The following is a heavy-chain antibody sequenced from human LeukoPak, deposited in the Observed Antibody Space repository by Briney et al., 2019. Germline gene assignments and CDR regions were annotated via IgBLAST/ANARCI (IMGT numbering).Heavy chain of an antibody. Sequence: PGGSLRLSCAASGFTFSSYAMHWVRQAPGKGLEWVAVISYDGSNKYYADSVKGRFTISRDNSKNTLYLQMNSLRAEDTAVYYCARSHRPWYYYDSSGYWGQGTLVTVSS. D-gene: IGHD3-22*01. CDR2: ISYDGSNK. J-gene: IGHJ4*02. V-gene: IGHV3-30-3*01. CDR3: ARSHRPWYYYDSSGY. CDR1: GFTFSSYA.